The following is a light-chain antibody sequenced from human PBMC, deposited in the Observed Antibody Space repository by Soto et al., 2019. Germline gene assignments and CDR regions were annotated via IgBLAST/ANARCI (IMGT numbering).Light chain of an antibody. CDR1: SSDVGSFSY. J-gene: IGLJ1*01. CDR2: DVS. Sequence: QSALTQPASVSGSPGQSITISCTGTSSDVGSFSYVSWYQQHPGKAPKLMIYDVSTRPSGVSNRFSGSKSGNTASLTISGLQAEDEAEYYCNSYTTSTTYVFGTGTKVTVL. CDR3: NSYTTSTTYV. V-gene: IGLV2-14*03.